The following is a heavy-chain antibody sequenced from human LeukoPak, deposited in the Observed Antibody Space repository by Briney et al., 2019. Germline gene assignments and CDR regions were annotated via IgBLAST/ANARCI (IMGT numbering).Heavy chain of an antibody. CDR2: ITGSGGST. CDR3: ARELFDFDY. CDR1: GFTFDNFA. D-gene: IGHD3-10*01. Sequence: GGSLRLSCAPSGFTFDNFAMTWVRQAPGKGLEWVSEITGSGGSTYYADSVKGRFAISRDNSKNTLYLQMNSLRAEDTAIYYCARELFDFDYWGQGTLVTVSS. J-gene: IGHJ4*02. V-gene: IGHV3-23*01.